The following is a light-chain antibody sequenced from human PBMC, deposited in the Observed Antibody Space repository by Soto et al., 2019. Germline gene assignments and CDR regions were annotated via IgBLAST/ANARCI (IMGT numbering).Light chain of an antibody. Sequence: DIVMTQSPDSLAVSLGERATINCKSSQSVLYSSNNKNYLAWYQQKPGQPPKLLIYWAPTRESGVPDRSSGSGSGTDFTPTITSLQAEYVAVYYCQQYYSTPWTFGQGTKVEIK. J-gene: IGKJ1*01. CDR1: QSVLYSSNNKNY. CDR3: QQYYSTPWT. V-gene: IGKV4-1*01. CDR2: WAP.